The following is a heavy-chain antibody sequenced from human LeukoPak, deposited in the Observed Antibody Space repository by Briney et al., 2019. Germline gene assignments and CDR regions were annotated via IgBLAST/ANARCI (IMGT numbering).Heavy chain of an antibody. D-gene: IGHD6-13*01. V-gene: IGHV4-4*07. Sequence: SETLSLTCTVSGGSINNYYWSWIRQSAGKGLEWIGRVHTSGSNDYNPSLKSRVTLSVDTSKSQFSLKLSSVTAADTAVYYCARLPRDPIAAAGHYYYGMDVWGQGTTVTVSS. CDR3: ARLPRDPIAAAGHYYYGMDV. J-gene: IGHJ6*02. CDR2: VHTSGSN. CDR1: GGSINNYY.